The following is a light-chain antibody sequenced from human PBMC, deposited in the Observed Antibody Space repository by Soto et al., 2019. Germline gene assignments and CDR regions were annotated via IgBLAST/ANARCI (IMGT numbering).Light chain of an antibody. V-gene: IGKV3-20*01. Sequence: EIVLTQSPGTLSLSPGERATLSCRASHRVGRNFLAWYQQEAGQAPRLLIHGASSRATGIPDRFSGSGSGKDFSLTISRLEPEDCAVYYCQQYASSPLTFGGGTKVE. CDR1: HRVGRNF. J-gene: IGKJ4*01. CDR3: QQYASSPLT. CDR2: GAS.